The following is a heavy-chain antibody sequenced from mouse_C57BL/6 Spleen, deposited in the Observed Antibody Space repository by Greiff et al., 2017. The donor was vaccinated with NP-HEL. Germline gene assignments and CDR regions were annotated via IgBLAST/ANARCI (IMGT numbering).Heavy chain of an antibody. CDR2: ISSGSSTI. CDR1: GFTFSDYG. Sequence: EVKLMESGGGLVKPGGSLTLSCAASGFTFSDYGMHWVRQAPEKGLEWVAYISSGSSTIYYADTVKGRFTISRDTATNTLFMQMTSLRSEDTAMYYCAGGLRPPWFAYWGQGTLVTVSA. J-gene: IGHJ3*01. D-gene: IGHD2-4*01. CDR3: AGGLRPPWFAY. V-gene: IGHV5-17*01.